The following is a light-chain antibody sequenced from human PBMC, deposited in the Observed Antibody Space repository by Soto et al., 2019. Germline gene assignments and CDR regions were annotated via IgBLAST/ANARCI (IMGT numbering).Light chain of an antibody. Sequence: DIQMTQSPSSLSASVGDRVTITCRASQSISSYLNWYQQKPGKAPKLLIYAASSLQSGVPSRFSGSGSGTDFTLTISSLQPEDFATYYCQQSYNLITFGQGRLL. CDR3: QQSYNLIT. V-gene: IGKV1-39*01. J-gene: IGKJ5*01. CDR2: AAS. CDR1: QSISSY.